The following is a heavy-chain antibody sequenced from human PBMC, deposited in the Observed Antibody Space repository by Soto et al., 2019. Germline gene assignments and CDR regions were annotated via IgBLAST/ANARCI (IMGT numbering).Heavy chain of an antibody. D-gene: IGHD6-19*01. J-gene: IGHJ6*02. V-gene: IGHV4-31*03. CDR1: GGSISSGGYY. Sequence: PSETLSLTCTVSGGSISSGGYYWSWIRQHPGKGLEWIGYIYYSGSTYYNPSLKSRVTISVDTSKNQFSLKLSSVTAADTAVYYCARDWAGAHGPLYGMDVWGQGTTVTVSS. CDR2: IYYSGST. CDR3: ARDWAGAHGPLYGMDV.